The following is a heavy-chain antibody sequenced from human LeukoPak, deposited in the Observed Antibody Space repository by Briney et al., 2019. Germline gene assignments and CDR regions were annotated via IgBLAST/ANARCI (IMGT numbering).Heavy chain of an antibody. D-gene: IGHD6-19*01. CDR1: GATFSSYA. CDR3: ARVLQGLGGGVDY. Sequence: SVKVSCKASGATFSSYAISWVRQAPGQGLEWMGRIIPIFGIANYAQKFQGRVTITADKSTSTAYMELSSLRSEDTAVYYCARVLQGLGGGVDYWGQGTLVTVSS. J-gene: IGHJ4*02. V-gene: IGHV1-69*04. CDR2: IIPIFGIA.